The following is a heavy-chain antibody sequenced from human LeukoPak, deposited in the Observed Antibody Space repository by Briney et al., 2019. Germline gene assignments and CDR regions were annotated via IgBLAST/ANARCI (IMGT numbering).Heavy chain of an antibody. CDR3: ARVSYGSRLGYFDY. CDR2: ISVYNGNT. Sequence: ASVKVSCKASGYTFTSYGISWVRQAPGQGLEWMGWISVYNGNTNYAQKLQGRVTMTTDTSTSTAYMELRSLRSGDTAVYYCARVSYGSRLGYFDYWGQGTLVTVTS. CDR1: GYTFTSYG. D-gene: IGHD3-10*01. J-gene: IGHJ4*02. V-gene: IGHV1-18*01.